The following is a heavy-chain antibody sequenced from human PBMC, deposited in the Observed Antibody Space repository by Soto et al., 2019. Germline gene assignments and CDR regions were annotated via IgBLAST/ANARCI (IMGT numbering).Heavy chain of an antibody. CDR2: ISYDEINQ. V-gene: IGHV3-30-3*01. Sequence: GGSLRLSCAASGFTFSGYAMHWVRQAPGKGLEWVAIISYDEINQDYADSVKGQFTISRDNSKSTVYLQMNSLRIEDTALYYCARDAVGYCSCASCYESHFDHWGQGTLVXVSS. J-gene: IGHJ4*02. D-gene: IGHD2-15*01. CDR3: ARDAVGYCSCASCYESHFDH. CDR1: GFTFSGYA.